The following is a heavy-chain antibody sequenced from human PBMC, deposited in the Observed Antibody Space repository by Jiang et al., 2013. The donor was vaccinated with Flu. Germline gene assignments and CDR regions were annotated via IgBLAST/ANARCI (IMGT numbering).Heavy chain of an antibody. D-gene: IGHD3-22*01. V-gene: IGHV4-34*01. CDR1: GGSFSGYY. CDR2: INHSGST. CDR3: ARVPYYYDSSGRYYFDY. J-gene: IGHJ4*02. Sequence: LLKPSETLSLTCAVYGGSFSGYYWSWIRQPPGKGLEWIGEINHSGSTNYNPSLKSRVTISVDTSKNQFSLKLSSVTAADTAVYYCARVPYYYDSSGRYYFDYWGQGTLVTVSS.